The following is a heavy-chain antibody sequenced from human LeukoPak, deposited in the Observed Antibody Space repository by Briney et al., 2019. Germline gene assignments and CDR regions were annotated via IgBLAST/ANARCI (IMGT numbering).Heavy chain of an antibody. CDR3: AIAAAGTSYFDY. D-gene: IGHD6-13*01. CDR1: GYTFTSYG. V-gene: IGHV1-18*01. CDR2: ISAYNGNT. Sequence: GASVKVSCKASGYTFTSYGISWVRQAPGQGLEWMGWISAYNGNTNYAQKLQGRVTMTEDTSTDTAYMELSSLRSEDTAVYYCAIAAAGTSYFDYWGQGTLVTVSS. J-gene: IGHJ4*02.